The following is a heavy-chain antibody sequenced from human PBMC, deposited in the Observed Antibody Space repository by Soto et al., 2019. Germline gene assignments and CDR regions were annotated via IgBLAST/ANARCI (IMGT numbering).Heavy chain of an antibody. V-gene: IGHV1-18*01. CDR2: ISAYNGNT. D-gene: IGHD3-10*01. Sequence: GASVQVSCKASGYTFTSYGISWVRQAPGQGLEWMGWISAYNGNTNYAQKLQGRVTMTTDTSTSTAYMELRSLRSDDTAVYYCARLRDITMVRGTLALFDPWGQGTLVTVSS. J-gene: IGHJ5*02. CDR1: GYTFTSYG. CDR3: ARLRDITMVRGTLALFDP.